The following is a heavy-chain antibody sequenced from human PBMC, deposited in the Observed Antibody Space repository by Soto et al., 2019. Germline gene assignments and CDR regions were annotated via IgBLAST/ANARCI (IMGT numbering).Heavy chain of an antibody. CDR1: GYTLTELS. CDR3: ATDLMPRVGYCSSTSCQRPGFDP. J-gene: IGHJ5*02. V-gene: IGHV1-24*01. Sequence: ASVKVSCKVSGYTLTELSMHWVRQAPGKGLEWMGGFDPEDGETIYAQKFQGRVTMTEDTSTDTAYMELSSLRSEDTAVYYCATDLMPRVGYCSSTSCQRPGFDPWGQGTLVTVSS. D-gene: IGHD2-2*01. CDR2: FDPEDGET.